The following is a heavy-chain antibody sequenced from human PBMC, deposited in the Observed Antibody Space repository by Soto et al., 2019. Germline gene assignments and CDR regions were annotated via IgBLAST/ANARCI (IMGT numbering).Heavy chain of an antibody. CDR3: VTGSGSSTSDAFDI. Sequence: QVQLQGSGPGLVKPSETLSLTCTVFGGSVTTYYWTWIRQPPGKGLEWIGFTSHSGSTNYNPSLKSRVTMSGDTSKNQFSLKLISVTAADTAVYYCVTGSGSSTSDAFDIWDRGTMVTVSS. J-gene: IGHJ3*02. CDR1: GGSVTTYY. CDR2: TSHSGST. V-gene: IGHV4-59*02. D-gene: IGHD3-10*01.